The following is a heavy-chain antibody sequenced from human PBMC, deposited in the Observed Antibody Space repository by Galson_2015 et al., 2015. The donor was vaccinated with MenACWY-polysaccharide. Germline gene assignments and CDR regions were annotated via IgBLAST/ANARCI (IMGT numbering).Heavy chain of an antibody. Sequence: SVKVSCKASGYKFTSYDINWVRQDTGQGLEWMGWMNPNSGNTGYAQKFQGRVTMTSSSAMTTAYMELSSLRSEDTAVYYCARIIARKYTFADSWGQGTLVTVSS. D-gene: IGHD2-21*01. CDR1: GYKFTSYD. CDR3: ARIIARKYTFADS. V-gene: IGHV1-8*01. J-gene: IGHJ4*02. CDR2: MNPNSGNT.